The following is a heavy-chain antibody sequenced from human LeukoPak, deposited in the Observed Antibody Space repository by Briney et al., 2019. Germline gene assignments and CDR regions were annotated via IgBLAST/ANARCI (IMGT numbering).Heavy chain of an antibody. CDR3: ARDRSDYYDSSGNDAFDI. CDR1: GGSISSSNW. V-gene: IGHV4-4*02. D-gene: IGHD3-22*01. Sequence: SGTLSLTCAVSGGSISSSNWWSWVRQPPGKGLEWIGEIYHSGSTNYNPSLKSRVTISVDKSENQFSLKLSSVTAADTAVYYCARDRSDYYDSSGNDAFDIWGQGTMVTVSS. CDR2: IYHSGST. J-gene: IGHJ3*02.